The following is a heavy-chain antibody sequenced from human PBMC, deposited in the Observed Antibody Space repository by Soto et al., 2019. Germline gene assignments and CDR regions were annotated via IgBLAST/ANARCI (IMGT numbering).Heavy chain of an antibody. V-gene: IGHV1-18*01. CDR3: GRFMTYYYDSSGYNASD. J-gene: IGHJ4*02. CDR2: ISAYNGNK. CDR1: GYTFTSYG. D-gene: IGHD3-22*01. Sequence: QVQLVQSGAEVKKPGASVKVSCKASGYTFTSYGISWVRQAPGQGLEWMGWISAYNGNKNTAQKLTGRVNRTTDTSTSTAYMELRSLRSDDSAVYYYGRFMTYYYDSSGYNASDWGQGTLVTVSS.